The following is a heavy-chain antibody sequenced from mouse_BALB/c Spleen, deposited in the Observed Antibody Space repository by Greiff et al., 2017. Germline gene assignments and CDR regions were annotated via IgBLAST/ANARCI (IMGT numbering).Heavy chain of an antibody. D-gene: IGHD2-4*01. CDR3: ARVGYDYDPWFAY. V-gene: IGHV1-12*01. CDR1: GYTFTSYN. CDR2: IYPGNGDT. Sequence: QVQLQQPGAELVKPGASVKMSCKASGYTFTSYNMHWVKQTPGQGLEWIGAIYPGNGDTSYNQKFKGKATLTADKSSSTAYMQLSSLTSEDSAVYYCARVGYDYDPWFAYWGQGTLVTVSA. J-gene: IGHJ3*01.